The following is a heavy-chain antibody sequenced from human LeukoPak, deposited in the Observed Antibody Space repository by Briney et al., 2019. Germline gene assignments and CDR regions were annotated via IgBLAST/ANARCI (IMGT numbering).Heavy chain of an antibody. CDR3: AIYGSGSYYNGLY. CDR1: GFTFGSYA. D-gene: IGHD3-10*01. CDR2: IKSKTDGGTT. V-gene: IGHV3-15*01. J-gene: IGHJ4*02. Sequence: PGGSLRLSCVASGFTFGSYAMHWVRQAPGKGLEWVGRIKSKTDGGTTDYAAPVKGGFTISRDDSKNTLYLQMNSLRDEDTAVYYCAIYGSGSYYNGLYWGQGTLVTVSS.